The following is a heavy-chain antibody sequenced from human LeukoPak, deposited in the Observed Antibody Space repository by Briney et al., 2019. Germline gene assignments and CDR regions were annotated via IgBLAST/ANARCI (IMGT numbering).Heavy chain of an antibody. J-gene: IGHJ4*02. V-gene: IGHV3-49*03. Sequence: GGSLRLSCTASGFTFGDYAMSWFRQAPGKGLEWVSLIRSKDYGGTTEYAASVNGRFTISRDDSKSIAYLQMNNLKNGDTAVYYCTRVVHGYSYGSGDYWGQGTLVTVSS. CDR3: TRVVHGYSYGSGDY. CDR1: GFTFGDYA. CDR2: IRSKDYGGTT. D-gene: IGHD5-18*01.